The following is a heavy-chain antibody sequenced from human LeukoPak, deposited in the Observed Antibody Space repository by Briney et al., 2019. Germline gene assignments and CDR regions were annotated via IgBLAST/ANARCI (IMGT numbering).Heavy chain of an antibody. Sequence: GGSLRLSCAASGFTFSSYWMNWVRQAPGKGLVWVSHINTDGRTTTYADSVKGRFTASRDNAKNTLYLEINRLRAEDTAVYYCARDNAYMFDYWGQGTQVTVSS. J-gene: IGHJ4*02. V-gene: IGHV3-74*01. CDR2: INTDGRTT. CDR3: ARDNAYMFDY. CDR1: GFTFSSYW. D-gene: IGHD2-2*01.